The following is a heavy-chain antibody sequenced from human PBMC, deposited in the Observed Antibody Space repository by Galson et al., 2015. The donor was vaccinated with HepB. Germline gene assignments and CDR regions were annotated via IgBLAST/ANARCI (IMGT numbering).Heavy chain of an antibody. J-gene: IGHJ4*02. CDR3: ARGLRIYRY. CDR2: INHSGST. Sequence: SETLSLTCAVYGESLSAYYWNWIRQPPGRGLEWIGEINHSGSTNYNPSLKSRVIISVDTSKNQFSLNLSSVTAADTAVYYCARGLRIYRYWGQGILVAVSS. V-gene: IGHV4-34*01. D-gene: IGHD3-3*01. CDR1: GESLSAYY.